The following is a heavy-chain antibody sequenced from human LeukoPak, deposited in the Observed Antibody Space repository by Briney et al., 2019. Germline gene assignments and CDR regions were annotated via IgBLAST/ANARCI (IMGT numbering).Heavy chain of an antibody. Sequence: SETLSLTCTVSGGPISSYYWSWIRQPPGKGLEWIGYIYYSGSTNYNPSLKSRVTISVDTSKNQFSLKLSSVTAADTAVYYCARTHYYGSGSYCWFDPWGQGTLVTVSS. CDR3: ARTHYYGSGSYCWFDP. CDR2: IYYSGST. CDR1: GGPISSYY. V-gene: IGHV4-59*01. J-gene: IGHJ5*02. D-gene: IGHD3-10*01.